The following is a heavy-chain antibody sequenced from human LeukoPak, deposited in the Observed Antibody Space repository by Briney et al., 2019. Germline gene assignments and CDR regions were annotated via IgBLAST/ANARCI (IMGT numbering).Heavy chain of an antibody. V-gene: IGHV3-21*01. D-gene: IGHD3-10*01. CDR2: ISSSSSYI. Sequence: GGSLRLSCEASGFTFNNFGMHWVRQAPGKGLEWVSSISSSSSYIYYADSVKGRFTISRDNAKNSLYLQMNSLRAEDTAVYYCARVDGSGSYVDWYFDLWGRGTLVTVSS. CDR3: ARVDGSGSYVDWYFDL. J-gene: IGHJ2*01. CDR1: GFTFNNFG.